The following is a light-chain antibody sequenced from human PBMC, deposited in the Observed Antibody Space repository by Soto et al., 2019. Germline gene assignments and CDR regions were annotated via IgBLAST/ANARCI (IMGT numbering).Light chain of an antibody. CDR2: GAS. J-gene: IGKJ1*01. CDR1: QSVSSSY. CDR3: QQYGSSPTWT. V-gene: IGKV3-20*01. Sequence: EIVLTQSPGTLSLSQGERATLSCRASQSVSSSYVAWYQQKPGQAPRLLIYGASGRATGIPDRFSGSGSGTDFTLTISRLEPEDFAVYYCQQYGSSPTWTFGQGTKVEIK.